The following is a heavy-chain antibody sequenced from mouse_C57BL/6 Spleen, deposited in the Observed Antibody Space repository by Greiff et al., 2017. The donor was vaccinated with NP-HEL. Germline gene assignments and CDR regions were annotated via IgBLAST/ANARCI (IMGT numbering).Heavy chain of an antibody. J-gene: IGHJ2*01. CDR1: GYTFTSYG. V-gene: IGHV1-81*01. D-gene: IGHD1-1*01. CDR3: ARGRAYYYGSSYPDY. CDR2: IYPRSGNT. Sequence: QVQLKQSGAELARPGASVKLSCKASGYTFTSYGISWVKQRTGQGLEWIGEIYPRSGNTYYNEKFKGKATLTADKSSSTAYMELRSLTSEDSAVYFCARGRAYYYGSSYPDYWGQGTTLTVSS.